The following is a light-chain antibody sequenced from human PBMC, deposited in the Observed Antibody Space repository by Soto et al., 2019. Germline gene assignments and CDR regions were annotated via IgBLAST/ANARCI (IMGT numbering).Light chain of an antibody. V-gene: IGLV3-21*02. CDR3: QVWDTSSDHYV. Sequence: SYELTQPPSVSVAPGQTARVACGGNNIGSKNLHWYQQKPGQAPVLVVYDDSDRPSGIPERFSGSNSGNTATLTISRVEAGDEADCYCQVWDTSSDHYVFGTGTKLTVL. CDR1: NIGSKN. J-gene: IGLJ1*01. CDR2: DDS.